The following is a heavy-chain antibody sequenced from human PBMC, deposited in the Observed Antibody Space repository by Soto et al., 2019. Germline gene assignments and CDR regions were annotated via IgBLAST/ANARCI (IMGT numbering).Heavy chain of an antibody. J-gene: IGHJ4*02. D-gene: IGHD6-13*01. Sequence: QVQLVESGGGVVQPGRSLRLSCAASGFTFSSYGMHWVRQAPGKGLEWVAVISYDGNNKYYADSVKGRFTISRDNSKNTLYLQMNSLRAEDTVVYYCAKGDRIAAAGHFDYWGQGTLVTVSS. V-gene: IGHV3-30*18. CDR2: ISYDGNNK. CDR3: AKGDRIAAAGHFDY. CDR1: GFTFSSYG.